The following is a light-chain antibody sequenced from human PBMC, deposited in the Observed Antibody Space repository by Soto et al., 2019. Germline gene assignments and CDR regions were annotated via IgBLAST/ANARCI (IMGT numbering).Light chain of an antibody. CDR1: QSVRSD. CDR3: QQYHNWPQT. CDR2: DAS. J-gene: IGKJ1*01. V-gene: IGKV3-15*01. Sequence: EIVLXXSPSTLSVSPREIATLSCRASQSVRSDLAWYQQKPGQAPRLLISDASTRATGIPARFSGSGSGTEFTLTISSLQSEDFAVYYCQQYHNWPQTFAQGTKVAIK.